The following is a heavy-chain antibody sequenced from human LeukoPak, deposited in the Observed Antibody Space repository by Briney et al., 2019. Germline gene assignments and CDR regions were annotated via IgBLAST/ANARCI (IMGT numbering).Heavy chain of an antibody. CDR2: ISGSGGST. J-gene: IGHJ3*02. CDR1: GFTVSSNY. D-gene: IGHD3-10*01. V-gene: IGHV3-23*01. CDR3: AKGGSFRGGSDAFDI. Sequence: AGSLRLSCAASGFTVSSNYMSWVRQAPGKGLDWVSAISGSGGSTYYADSVKGRFTISRDNSKNTLYLQMNSLRAEDTAVYYCAKGGSFRGGSDAFDIWGQGTMITVSS.